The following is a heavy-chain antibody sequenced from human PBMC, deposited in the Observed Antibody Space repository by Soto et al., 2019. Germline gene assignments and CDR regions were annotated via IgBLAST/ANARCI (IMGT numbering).Heavy chain of an antibody. CDR2: ISYDGSNK. CDR3: AKDHYGSGSVYMDV. Sequence: GGSLRLSCAASGFTLSTYGMHWVRQAPGKGLEWVALISYDGSNKYYADSVKGRFTISRDHSKNTLYLQMNSLRAEDTAVYYCAKDHYGSGSVYMDVWGKGTTVTVSS. D-gene: IGHD3-10*01. CDR1: GFTLSTYG. J-gene: IGHJ6*03. V-gene: IGHV3-30*18.